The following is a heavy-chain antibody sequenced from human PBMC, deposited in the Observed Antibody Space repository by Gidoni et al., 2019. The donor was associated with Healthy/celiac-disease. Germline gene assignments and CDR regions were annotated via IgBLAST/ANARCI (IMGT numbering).Heavy chain of an antibody. CDR3: ARVQPGVYRHHDGKLYYYYYGMDV. CDR2: SWYDGRNN. CDR1: GCTFRSDG. D-gene: IGHD2-8*01. V-gene: IGHV3-33*01. J-gene: IGHJ6*02. Sequence: QVQPVASGGGVVKPGRSLRLSCPADGCTFRSDGMPRALQPPGKGLECVTVSWYDGRNNYYAVSVNALFTSSRDNSNNTLYLQMNSLRAEDTAVYYCARVQPGVYRHHDGKLYYYYYGMDVWGQGTPVTVSS.